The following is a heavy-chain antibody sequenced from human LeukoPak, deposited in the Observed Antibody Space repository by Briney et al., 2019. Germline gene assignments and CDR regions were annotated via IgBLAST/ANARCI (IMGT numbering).Heavy chain of an antibody. CDR1: GFTFSNTW. CDR2: IKTKTDGGTT. Sequence: GGSLRLSCAASGFTFSNTWMRWVRQAPGKGVEWGGRIKTKTDGGTTDYAAPVKGRFTISRDDSKNMLYLQMNSLKTEDTAVYHCTRDRNILATGLAFDIWGQGTMVTVSS. V-gene: IGHV3-15*01. J-gene: IGHJ3*02. CDR3: TRDRNILATGLAFDI. D-gene: IGHD5-12*01.